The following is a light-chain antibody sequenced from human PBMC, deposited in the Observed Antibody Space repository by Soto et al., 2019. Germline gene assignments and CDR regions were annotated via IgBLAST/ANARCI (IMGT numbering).Light chain of an antibody. Sequence: QSALTQPRSVSGSPRQSVTISCTGTSSDVGGYNYVSWYQQHPGKAPKLMIYDVNKRPSGVPDRFSGSKSGNTASLTVSGLQAEDEADYYCCSYAGSYTLVFGGGTKVTVL. CDR3: CSYAGSYTLV. CDR2: DVN. CDR1: SSDVGGYNY. V-gene: IGLV2-11*01. J-gene: IGLJ2*01.